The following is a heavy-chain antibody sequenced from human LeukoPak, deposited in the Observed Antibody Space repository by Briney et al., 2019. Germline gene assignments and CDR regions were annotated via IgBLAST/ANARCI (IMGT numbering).Heavy chain of an antibody. J-gene: IGHJ5*02. CDR1: GFTFSSYG. D-gene: IGHD6-6*01. CDR3: AKDRAYSGSSGSLDP. V-gene: IGHV3-30*18. CDR2: MSYDGSNK. Sequence: PGGSLRLSCAASGFTFSSYGMHWVRQAPGKGLEWVAVMSYDGSNKYYADSVKGRFTISRDNSKNTLYLQMNSLRAEDTAVYYCAKDRAYSGSSGSLDPWGQGTLVTVSS.